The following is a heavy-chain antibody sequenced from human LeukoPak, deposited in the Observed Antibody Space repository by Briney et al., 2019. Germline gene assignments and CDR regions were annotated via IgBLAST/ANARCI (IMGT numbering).Heavy chain of an antibody. Sequence: GGSLRLSCAASGFTFSSYWMHWVRQVPGKGLVWVSRIDTDGTGTSYADSVKGRFTVSRDNAKNTLYLQMISLRAKDTAVYYCTRLGGSSGVDYWGQGTLVTVSS. CDR1: GFTFSSYW. J-gene: IGHJ4*02. V-gene: IGHV3-74*01. D-gene: IGHD6-19*01. CDR2: IDTDGTGT. CDR3: TRLGGSSGVDY.